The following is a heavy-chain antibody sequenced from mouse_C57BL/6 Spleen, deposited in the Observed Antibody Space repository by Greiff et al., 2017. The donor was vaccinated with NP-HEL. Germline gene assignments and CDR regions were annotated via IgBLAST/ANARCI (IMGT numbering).Heavy chain of an antibody. CDR2: IDPSDSYT. CDR1: GYTFTSYW. D-gene: IGHD2-5*01. V-gene: IGHV1-50*01. Sequence: QVQLQQPGAELVKPGASVKLSCKASGYTFTSYWMQWVKQRPGQGLEWIGEIDPSDSYTNYNQKLKGKATLTVDTSSSTAYMQLSSLTSEDSAVYYCARTGPYSKDYYAMDYWGQGTSVTVSS. J-gene: IGHJ4*01. CDR3: ARTGPYSKDYYAMDY.